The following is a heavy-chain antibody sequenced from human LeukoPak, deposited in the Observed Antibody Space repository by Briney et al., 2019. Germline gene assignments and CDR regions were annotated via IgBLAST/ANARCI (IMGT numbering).Heavy chain of an antibody. Sequence: GGSLRLSCAASGFTFSDYAMHWVRQAPGKGLEWVAVISKDGSDKYYPGSVRGRFTISRDNSKNTIYLQMDSLRAEDTAVYYCANYNNAKDWGQGTLVTVSS. CDR3: ANYNNAKD. CDR1: GFTFSDYA. D-gene: IGHD3-10*01. CDR2: ISKDGSDK. J-gene: IGHJ4*02. V-gene: IGHV3-30-3*01.